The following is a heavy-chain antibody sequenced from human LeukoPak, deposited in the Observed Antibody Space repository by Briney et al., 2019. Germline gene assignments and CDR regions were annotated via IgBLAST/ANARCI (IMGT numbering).Heavy chain of an antibody. Sequence: SETLSLTCAVSGGSISSGGYSWRCIRQPPGKGLEWIGYIYHSGSTYYNPSLKSRVTISVDRSKNQFSLKLSSVTAADTAVYYCARDDILTGYPSDWGQGTLVTVSS. J-gene: IGHJ4*02. CDR1: GGSISSGGYS. CDR2: IYHSGST. CDR3: ARDDILTGYPSD. D-gene: IGHD3-9*01. V-gene: IGHV4-30-2*01.